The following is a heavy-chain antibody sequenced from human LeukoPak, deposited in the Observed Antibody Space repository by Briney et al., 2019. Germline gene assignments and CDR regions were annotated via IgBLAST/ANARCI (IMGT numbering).Heavy chain of an antibody. J-gene: IGHJ5*02. V-gene: IGHV4-39*07. D-gene: IGHD6-13*01. CDR3: ARDRLYSSSWYNLGNWFDP. CDR1: GGSISSSSYY. CDR2: IYYSGST. Sequence: KSSETLSLTCTVSGGSISSSSYYWGWIRQPPGKGLEWIGSIYYSGSTYYNPSLKSRVTISVDTSKNQFSLKLSSVTAADTAVYYCARDRLYSSSWYNLGNWFDPWGQGTLVTVSS.